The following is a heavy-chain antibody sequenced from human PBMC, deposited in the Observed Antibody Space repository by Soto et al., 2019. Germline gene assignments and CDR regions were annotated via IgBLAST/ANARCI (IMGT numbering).Heavy chain of an antibody. Sequence: SETLSLTCTVSGGSISSYYWSWIRRPPGKGLEWIGCIYYSGSTYYNPSLKSRITISVDTSKNQFSLKLSSVNAADTAVYYCARPAFWSGYLSDYYYYMDVWGKGTTVTVSS. D-gene: IGHD3-3*01. CDR3: ARPAFWSGYLSDYYYYMDV. V-gene: IGHV4-59*08. CDR1: GGSISSYY. CDR2: IYYSGST. J-gene: IGHJ6*03.